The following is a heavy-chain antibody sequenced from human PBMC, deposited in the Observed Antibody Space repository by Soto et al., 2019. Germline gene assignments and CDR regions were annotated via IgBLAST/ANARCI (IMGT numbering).Heavy chain of an antibody. V-gene: IGHV4-39*01. CDR1: GGSISSSSYY. D-gene: IGHD4-17*01. CDR2: IYYSGST. CDR3: ASITTSYYYYGMDV. Sequence: SETLSLTCTVSGGSISSSSYYWGWIRQPPGKGLEWIGSIYYSGSTYYTPSLKSRVTISVDTSKNQFSLKLSSVTAADTAVYYCASITTSYYYYGMDVWGQGTTVTVSS. J-gene: IGHJ6*02.